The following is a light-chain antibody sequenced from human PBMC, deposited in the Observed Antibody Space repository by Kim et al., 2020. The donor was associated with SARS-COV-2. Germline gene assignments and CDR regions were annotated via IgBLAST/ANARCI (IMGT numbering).Light chain of an antibody. J-gene: IGKJ2*01. CDR3: HHYGSSPYT. Sequence: LSPGEKATLSCRPIPSVRINYLAWYQQNPGQPPGLLIYGTSNRATGIPDRFSGSGTGTDFTLTISRLEPEDSAVYYCHHYGSSPYTFGQGTKLEI. CDR1: PSVRINY. CDR2: GTS. V-gene: IGKV3-20*01.